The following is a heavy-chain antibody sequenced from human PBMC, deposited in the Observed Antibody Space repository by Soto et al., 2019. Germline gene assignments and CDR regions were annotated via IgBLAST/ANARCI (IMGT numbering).Heavy chain of an antibody. V-gene: IGHV3-21*01. Sequence: GGSLRLSCAASGFTFSSYSMNWVRQAPGKGLEWVSSISSSSSYIYYADSVKGRFTISRDNAKNSLYLQMNSLRAEDTAVYYCARIGYCSGGSCPYYFDYWGQGTLVTVSS. CDR1: GFTFSSYS. J-gene: IGHJ4*02. CDR2: ISSSSSYI. CDR3: ARIGYCSGGSCPYYFDY. D-gene: IGHD2-15*01.